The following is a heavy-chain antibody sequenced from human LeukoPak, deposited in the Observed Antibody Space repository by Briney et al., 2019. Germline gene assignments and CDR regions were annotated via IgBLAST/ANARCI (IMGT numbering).Heavy chain of an antibody. CDR1: GVAFSSYG. D-gene: IGHD5-24*01. J-gene: IGHJ4*02. CDR3: ANVDEMSIDDDY. Sequence: AGSLRLSCAASGVAFSSYGMHWVRQAPGKGLEWVGVISYDGSQKYYADSVKGRFTISRDNSKNTLYLQSNSLRAEDTAMYYCANVDEMSIDDDYWGQGTLVTVSS. CDR2: ISYDGSQK. V-gene: IGHV3-30*18.